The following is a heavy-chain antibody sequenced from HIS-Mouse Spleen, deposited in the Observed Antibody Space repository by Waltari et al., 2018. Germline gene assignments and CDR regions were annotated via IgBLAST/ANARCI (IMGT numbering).Heavy chain of an antibody. D-gene: IGHD6-13*01. Sequence: QLQLQESGPGLVKPSETLSLTCTVSVGSISSSSYSLRWIRQPPGKGLEWIGSIYYSGSTYYNPSLKSRVTISVDTSKNQFSLKLSSVTAADTAVYYCAREIPYSSSWYDWYFDLWGRGTLVTVSS. J-gene: IGHJ2*01. CDR1: VGSISSSSYS. CDR2: IYYSGST. CDR3: AREIPYSSSWYDWYFDL. V-gene: IGHV4-39*07.